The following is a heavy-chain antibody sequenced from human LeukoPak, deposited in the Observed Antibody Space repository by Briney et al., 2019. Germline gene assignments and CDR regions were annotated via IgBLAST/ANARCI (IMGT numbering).Heavy chain of an antibody. CDR1: GGSISRDTYY. J-gene: IGHJ6*03. CDR2: VYYSGRT. D-gene: IGHD3-10*01. Sequence: SETLSLTCTVSGGSISRDTYYCAWIRQSPGGGLEWLGSVYYSGRTDYNPSLKSRVTISVDTSKNQFSLKLSSVTAADTAVYYCARLLRGALYYYYYYMDVWGKGTTVTISS. CDR3: ARLLRGALYYYYYYMDV. V-gene: IGHV4-39*07.